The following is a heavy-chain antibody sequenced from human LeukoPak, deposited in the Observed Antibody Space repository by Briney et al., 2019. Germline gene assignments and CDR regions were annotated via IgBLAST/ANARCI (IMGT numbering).Heavy chain of an antibody. CDR1: GFTFSSYW. CDR3: AGDGPTLYYDFWSGYYPSFDY. V-gene: IGHV3-7*05. Sequence: GGSLRLSCAASGFTFSSYWMSWVRQAPGKGLEWVANIKQDGSEKYYVDSVKGRFTISRDNAKNSLYLQMNRLRAEDTAVYYCAGDGPTLYYDFWSGYYPSFDYWGQGTLGTVSS. D-gene: IGHD3-3*01. J-gene: IGHJ4*02. CDR2: IKQDGSEK.